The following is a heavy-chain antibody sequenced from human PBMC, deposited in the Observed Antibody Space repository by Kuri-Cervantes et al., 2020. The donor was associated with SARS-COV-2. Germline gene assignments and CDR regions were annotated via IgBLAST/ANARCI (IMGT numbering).Heavy chain of an antibody. D-gene: IGHD4-17*01. CDR3: AGATVTTDPPFDY. CDR1: GFSFSNYG. CDR2: ISYDESRR. Sequence: GESLKISCAASGFSFSNYGMQWVRQAPGKGLECVALISYDESRRYYADALSGRFTVSRDNSNSTLFLQLNSLRPEDTAVYYCAGATVTTDPPFDYWGQGTLVTVSS. J-gene: IGHJ4*02. V-gene: IGHV3-30*03.